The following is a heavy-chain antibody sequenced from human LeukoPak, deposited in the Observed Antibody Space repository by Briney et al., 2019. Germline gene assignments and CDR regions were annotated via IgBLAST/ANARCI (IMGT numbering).Heavy chain of an antibody. J-gene: IGHJ1*01. CDR3: ARGLLYSGSFRYFQH. CDR1: GYTFTSYD. D-gene: IGHD6-13*01. Sequence: ASVKVSCKASGYTFTSYDINWVRQATGQGLEWMGWMNPNSGNTGYAQKFQGGVTMTRNTSISTAYMELSSLRSEDTAVYYCARGLLYSGSFRYFQHWGQGTLVTVSS. CDR2: MNPNSGNT. V-gene: IGHV1-8*01.